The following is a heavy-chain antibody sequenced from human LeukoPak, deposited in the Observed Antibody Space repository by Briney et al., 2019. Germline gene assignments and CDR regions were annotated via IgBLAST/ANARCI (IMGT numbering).Heavy chain of an antibody. J-gene: IGHJ4*02. CDR3: ARSFAHVERYYFDY. CDR2: IYPGDSDT. D-gene: IGHD1-1*01. V-gene: IGHV5-51*01. CDR1: GYSFISYW. Sequence: GESLKISCQGSGYSFISYWIAWVRQMPGKGLEWMGIIYPGDSDTTYSPPFQGQVTISADKSINTAYLLWRSLKASDTAMYYCARSFAHVERYYFDYWGQGTLVTVSS.